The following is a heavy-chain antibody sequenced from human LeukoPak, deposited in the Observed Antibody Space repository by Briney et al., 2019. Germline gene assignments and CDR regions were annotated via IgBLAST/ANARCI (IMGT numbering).Heavy chain of an antibody. CDR1: GYTFTSYY. CDR2: INPSGGST. CDR3: AKASMFLEWLLPFDY. Sequence: ASVKVSCKASGYTFTSYYMHWVRQAPGQGLEWMGIINPSGGSTSYAQKFQGRVTITTDESTSTAYMELSSLRSEDTAVYYCAKASMFLEWLLPFDYWGQGTLVTVSS. V-gene: IGHV1-46*01. D-gene: IGHD3-3*01. J-gene: IGHJ4*02.